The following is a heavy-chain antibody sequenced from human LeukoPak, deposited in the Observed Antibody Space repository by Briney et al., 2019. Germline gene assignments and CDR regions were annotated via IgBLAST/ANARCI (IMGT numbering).Heavy chain of an antibody. CDR3: ARAVASTNDAFDI. D-gene: IGHD5-12*01. CDR2: INHSGST. CDR1: GGSFSGYY. V-gene: IGHV4-34*01. Sequence: SETLSLTCAVYGGSFSGYYWSWIRQPPGKGLEWIGEINHSGSTNYNPSLKSRVTISVDTSKNQFSLKLGSVTAADTAVYYCARAVASTNDAFDIWGQGTMVTASS. J-gene: IGHJ3*02.